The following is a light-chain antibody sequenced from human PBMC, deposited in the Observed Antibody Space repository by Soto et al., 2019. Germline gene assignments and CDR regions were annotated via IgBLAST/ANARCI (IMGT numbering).Light chain of an antibody. CDR3: QQYNNWPRT. V-gene: IGKV3-15*01. CDR1: QSVSSN. J-gene: IGKJ1*01. Sequence: EIVITQSPATLSVSPVEGATLSCRASQSVSSNLAWYQQKPGQAPRLLIYGASTRATGIPARFSGSGSGTEFTLTISSLQSEDFAVYYCQQYNNWPRTFGQGTKVDI. CDR2: GAS.